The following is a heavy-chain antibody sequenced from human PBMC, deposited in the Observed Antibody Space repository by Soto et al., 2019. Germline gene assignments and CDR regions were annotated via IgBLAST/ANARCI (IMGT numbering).Heavy chain of an antibody. CDR2: ISSTGKYI. CDR1: GFTFSNYT. J-gene: IGHJ4*02. Sequence: EVQLVESGGGLVKPGGSLRLSCAVSGFTFSNYTMNWVRQTLGKGLEWVSSISSTGKYIYYADSMEGRFSISRDNAKNTLYLQMNSLKAEDTAVYYCASIPPSAVGATSEVDYWGQGTLVTVSS. CDR3: ASIPPSAVGATSEVDY. D-gene: IGHD1-26*01. V-gene: IGHV3-21*01.